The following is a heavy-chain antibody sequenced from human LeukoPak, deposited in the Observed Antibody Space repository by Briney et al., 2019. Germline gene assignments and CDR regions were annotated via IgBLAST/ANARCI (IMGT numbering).Heavy chain of an antibody. CDR2: IYSGGST. CDR3: ARVFRSGVRNSPYYYYYYMDV. D-gene: IGHD4-23*01. CDR1: GFTVSSNY. V-gene: IGHV3-53*01. Sequence: GRSLRLSCAASGFTVSSNYMSWVRQAPGKGLEWVSVIYSGGSTYYADSLKGRFTISRDNSKNTLYLQMNSLRAEDTAVYYCARVFRSGVRNSPYYYYYYMDVWGKGTTVTVSS. J-gene: IGHJ6*03.